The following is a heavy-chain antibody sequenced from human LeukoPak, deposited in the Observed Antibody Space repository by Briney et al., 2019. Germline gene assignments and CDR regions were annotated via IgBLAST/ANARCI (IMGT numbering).Heavy chain of an antibody. CDR1: GYTFTSYD. J-gene: IGHJ4*02. D-gene: IGHD3-9*01. CDR2: MNPNSGNT. V-gene: IGHV1-8*01. Sequence: ASVKVSCKASGYTFTSYDINWVRQAPGQGLEWMGWMNPNSGNTVYAQKFQGRVTMTRNTSISTAYMELSSLRSEDTAVYYCARGRGYDILTGDDYWGQGTLVTVSS. CDR3: ARGRGYDILTGDDY.